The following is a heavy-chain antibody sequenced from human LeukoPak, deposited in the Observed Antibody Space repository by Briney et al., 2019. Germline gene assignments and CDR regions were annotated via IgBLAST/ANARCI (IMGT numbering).Heavy chain of an antibody. V-gene: IGHV4-59*01. CDR3: ASDPKVYSSGWHHGMDV. Sequence: KPSETLSLTCTVSGGSISSYYWSWIRQPPGKGLEWIGYVYYSGSTNYNPSLKSRVTISVDTSKNQFSLKLRSVTAAATAVYYCASDPKVYSSGWHHGMDVWGQGTAVTVSS. CDR1: GGSISSYY. CDR2: VYYSGST. J-gene: IGHJ6*02. D-gene: IGHD6-19*01.